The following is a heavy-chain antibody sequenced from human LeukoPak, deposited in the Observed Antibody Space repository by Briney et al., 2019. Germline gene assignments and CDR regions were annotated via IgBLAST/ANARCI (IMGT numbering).Heavy chain of an antibody. Sequence: GGPLRLSCAASGFTVSSNYMSWVRQAPGKGLEWVSVIYSGGSTYYADSVKGRFTISRDNSKNTLYLQMNSLRAEDTAVYYCARDLGSGYSFDYWGQGTLVTVSS. CDR2: IYSGGST. J-gene: IGHJ4*02. CDR1: GFTVSSNY. D-gene: IGHD3-22*01. CDR3: ARDLGSGYSFDY. V-gene: IGHV3-66*02.